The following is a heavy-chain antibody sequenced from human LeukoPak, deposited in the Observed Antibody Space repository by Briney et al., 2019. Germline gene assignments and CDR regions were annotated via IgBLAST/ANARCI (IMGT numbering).Heavy chain of an antibody. CDR2: IYYSGRT. J-gene: IGHJ4*02. D-gene: IGHD1-26*01. V-gene: IGHV4-59*11. Sequence: SETLSLTCTGSGGSMTDQYRSWIRQPPGKALEWVGYIYYSGRTDYNPTLKSRVTMSEDTSKNQFSLTLSSVTAADTAVYYCARGGVGARYTYFDTWGQGILVIAS. CDR3: ARGGVGARYTYFDT. CDR1: GGSMTDQY.